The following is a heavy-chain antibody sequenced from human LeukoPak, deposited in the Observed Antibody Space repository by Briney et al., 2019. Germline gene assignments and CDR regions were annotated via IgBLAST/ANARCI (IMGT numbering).Heavy chain of an antibody. Sequence: SETLSLTCTVSGGSVSSGSYYWSWIRQPPGKGLEWIGYWSYSGSTNHNPSLRSRVTISVDTSKNQFSLNLTSVSAADTAVYYCARSRYFDWLLFPNWFDPWGQGTLVTVSS. CDR1: GGSVSSGSYY. J-gene: IGHJ5*02. CDR2: WSYSGST. CDR3: ARSRYFDWLLFPNWFDP. V-gene: IGHV4-61*01. D-gene: IGHD3-9*01.